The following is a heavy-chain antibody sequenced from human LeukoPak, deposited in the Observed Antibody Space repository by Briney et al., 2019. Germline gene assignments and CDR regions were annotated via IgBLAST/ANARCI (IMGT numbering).Heavy chain of an antibody. CDR3: ARDPQPRDMGYGHYYYGMDV. J-gene: IGHJ6*02. CDR1: GFTFSSYG. V-gene: IGHV3-30*02. D-gene: IGHD5-12*01. Sequence: PGGSLRLSCAASGFTFSSYGMHWVRQAPGKGLEWVAFIRYDGSNKYYADSVKGRFTISRDNSKNTLYLQMNSLRAEDTAVYYCARDPQPRDMGYGHYYYGMDVWGQGTTVTVSS. CDR2: IRYDGSNK.